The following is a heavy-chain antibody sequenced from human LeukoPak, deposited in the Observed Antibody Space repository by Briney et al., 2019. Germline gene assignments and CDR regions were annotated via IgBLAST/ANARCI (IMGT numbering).Heavy chain of an antibody. CDR2: IYPGDSDT. D-gene: IGHD6-19*01. Sequence: GESLKISCKGSGYSFGNYWIGWVRQMPGKGLEWMGIIYPGDSDTRYGPSFQGKVTISADKSISTAYLQWSSLKASDSAMYYCARREGGWYLDYWGQGTLVTVSS. V-gene: IGHV5-51*01. CDR3: ARREGGWYLDY. CDR1: GYSFGNYW. J-gene: IGHJ4*02.